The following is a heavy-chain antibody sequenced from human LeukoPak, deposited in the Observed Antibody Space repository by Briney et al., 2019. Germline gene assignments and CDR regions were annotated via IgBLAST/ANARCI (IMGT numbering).Heavy chain of an antibody. CDR2: IYYSGST. J-gene: IGHJ4*02. Sequence: PSETLSLTRTVSGGSISSGGYYWSWIRQHPGKGLEWIGYIYYSGSTYYNPSLKSRVTISVDTSKNQFSLKLSSVTAADTAVYYCASTNWNYAWAGFDYWGQGTLVTVSS. D-gene: IGHD1-7*01. CDR1: GGSISSGGYY. CDR3: ASTNWNYAWAGFDY. V-gene: IGHV4-31*03.